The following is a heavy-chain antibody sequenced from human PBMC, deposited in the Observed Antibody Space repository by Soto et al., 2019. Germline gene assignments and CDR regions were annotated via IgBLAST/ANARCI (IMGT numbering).Heavy chain of an antibody. Sequence: QVTLKESGPVLVKPTETLTLTCTVSGFSLTNAKMGVSWIRQPPGKALEWLAHIFSNDEKSYSTSLKSRLTISKDTPKSQVVLTMTNMAAVDTATYYCARIQCRGGSCHWGGFFYYYGMDVWGQGTTVTVSS. CDR3: ARIQCRGGSCHWGGFFYYYGMDV. CDR2: IFSNDEK. V-gene: IGHV2-26*01. J-gene: IGHJ6*02. CDR1: GFSLTNAKMG. D-gene: IGHD2-15*01.